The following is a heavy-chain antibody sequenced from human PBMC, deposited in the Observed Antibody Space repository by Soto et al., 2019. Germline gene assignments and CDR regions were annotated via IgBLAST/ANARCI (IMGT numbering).Heavy chain of an antibody. V-gene: IGHV4-61*01. CDR2: IYYSGST. J-gene: IGHJ4*02. Sequence: PSEILSLTCTVSGGSVSSGSYYWSWIRQPPGKGLEWIGYIYYSGSTNYNPSLKSRVTISVDTSKNQFSLKLSSVTAADTAVYYCASLSRPSTVDSYYFDYWGQGTLVTVSS. CDR1: GGSVSSGSYY. D-gene: IGHD3-9*01. CDR3: ASLSRPSTVDSYYFDY.